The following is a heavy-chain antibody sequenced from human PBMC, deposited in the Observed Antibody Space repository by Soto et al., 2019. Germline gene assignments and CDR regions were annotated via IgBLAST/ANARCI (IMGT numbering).Heavy chain of an antibody. V-gene: IGHV3-23*01. CDR2: ISGSDGST. CDR3: AKGAIAARPTGGAFDI. CDR1: GFTFSSYA. J-gene: IGHJ3*02. D-gene: IGHD6-6*01. Sequence: EVQLLESGGGLVQPGGSLRLSCAASGFTFSSYAMSWVRQAPGKGLEWVSAISGSDGSTYYADSVKGRFTISRDNSKNTLYLQMNSLRAEDTAVYYCAKGAIAARPTGGAFDIWGQGTMVTVSS.